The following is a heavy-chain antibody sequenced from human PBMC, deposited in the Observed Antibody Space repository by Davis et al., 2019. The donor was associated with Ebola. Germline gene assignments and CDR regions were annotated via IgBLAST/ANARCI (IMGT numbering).Heavy chain of an antibody. CDR2: INPSGDTP. D-gene: IGHD1-1*01. CDR1: GYTFTNYY. CDR3: ASPAGTTEHWFDY. J-gene: IGHJ4*02. Sequence: ASVKVSCKASGYTFTNYYVHWVRQAPGQGLEWMGIINPSGDTPRYAHKFQGRVTMTRDTSTSTVYMEVISTRSEDTAVYYCASPAGTTEHWFDYGGQGTQVTVSS. V-gene: IGHV1-46*01.